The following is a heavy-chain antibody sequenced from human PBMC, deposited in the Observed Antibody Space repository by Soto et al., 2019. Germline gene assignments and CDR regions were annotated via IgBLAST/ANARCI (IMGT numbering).Heavy chain of an antibody. CDR3: ARVDPRGVAVVRDY. Sequence: QVQLVQSGPEVKKPGASVKVSCKASGNTFASHGFSWVRQAPGQGLEWMGWISGFNGQTNYALKFQGRVTLSTDTSTSRAYMELRSLRSDDTAVYFCARVDPRGVAVVRDYWGQGTLVTGAS. J-gene: IGHJ4*02. CDR1: GNTFASHG. D-gene: IGHD3-10*01. V-gene: IGHV1-18*01. CDR2: ISGFNGQT.